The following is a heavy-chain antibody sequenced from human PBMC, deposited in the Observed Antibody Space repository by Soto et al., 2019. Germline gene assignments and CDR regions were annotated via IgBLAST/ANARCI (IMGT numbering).Heavy chain of an antibody. Sequence: QLQLQESGPGLVKPSETLSLACTVSGGSISSNSYYCDWFRQPPGKGLEWIGSMYYSGATYHNPSLQRRVTISVDTSKNPSSLHLSSVIAADTAGYYCARHAAYDSVWGKSDGSDYWGQGTLVNVSS. CDR2: MYYSGAT. J-gene: IGHJ4*02. CDR3: ARHAAYDSVWGKSDGSDY. CDR1: GGSISSNSYY. D-gene: IGHD3-16*01. V-gene: IGHV4-39*01.